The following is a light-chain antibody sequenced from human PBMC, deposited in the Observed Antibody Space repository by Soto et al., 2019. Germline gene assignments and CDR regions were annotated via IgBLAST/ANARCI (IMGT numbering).Light chain of an antibody. CDR3: SSYTSSSTLYV. CDR2: DVS. CDR1: SSDVGGYNY. V-gene: IGLV2-14*01. Sequence: QSVLTQPASVSGSPGQSITISCTGTSSDVGGYNYVSWYQQHPGKAPKLMIYDVSNRPSGVSNRFSGSKSDNTASLTISGLQAEDEADYYCSSYTSSSTLYVFGTGIKVTVL. J-gene: IGLJ1*01.